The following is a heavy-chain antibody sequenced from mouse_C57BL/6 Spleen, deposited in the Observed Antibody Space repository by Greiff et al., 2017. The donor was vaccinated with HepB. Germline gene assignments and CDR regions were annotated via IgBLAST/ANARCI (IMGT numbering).Heavy chain of an antibody. Sequence: LVKPGASVKIPCQASGYTFTDYNMDWVKQSHGKSLEWIGDINPNNGGTIYNQKFKGKATLTVDKSSSTAYMELRSLTSEDTAVYYCASTRFAYWGQGTLVTVSA. V-gene: IGHV1-18*01. CDR1: GYTFTDYN. CDR3: ASTRFAY. CDR2: INPNNGGT. J-gene: IGHJ3*01.